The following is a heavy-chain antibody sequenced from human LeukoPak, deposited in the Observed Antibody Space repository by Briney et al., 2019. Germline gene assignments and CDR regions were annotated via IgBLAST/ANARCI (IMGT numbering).Heavy chain of an antibody. V-gene: IGHV1-2*02. J-gene: IGHJ4*02. CDR1: GYMFTGNY. Sequence: ASVKVSCKASGYMFTGNYMHWVRQAPGQGLEWMGWINPNIGGTNYAQKFQGRVTMTRDTSISTAYMELSRLRSDDTAVYYCASLNSGYGPRDFDYWGQGTLITVSS. CDR3: ASLNSGYGPRDFDY. D-gene: IGHD5-12*01. CDR2: INPNIGGT.